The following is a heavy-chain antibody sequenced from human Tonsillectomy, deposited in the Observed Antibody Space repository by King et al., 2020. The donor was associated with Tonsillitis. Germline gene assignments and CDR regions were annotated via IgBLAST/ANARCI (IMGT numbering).Heavy chain of an antibody. D-gene: IGHD6-6*01. CDR3: ARKTSIAAPFDY. Sequence: QVQLQESGPGLVKPSETLSLTCTVTGGSTSSNYWSWIRQPPGKGLEWIGYIYYSGSTNYNPSLKSRVTISVDTSKNQFSLKLSSVTAADTAVYYCARKTSIAAPFDYWGQGTLVTVSS. CDR2: IYYSGST. CDR1: GGSTSSNY. J-gene: IGHJ4*02. V-gene: IGHV4-59*01.